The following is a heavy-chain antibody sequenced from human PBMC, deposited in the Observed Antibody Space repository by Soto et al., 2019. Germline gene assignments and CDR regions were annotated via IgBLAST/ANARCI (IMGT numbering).Heavy chain of an antibody. J-gene: IGHJ4*02. CDR2: FDPEDGET. Sequence: ASVKVSCKVSGYTLTELSMHWVRQAPGKGLEWMGGFDPEDGETIYAQKFQGRVTMTEDTSTDTAYMELSSLRSEDTAVYYCATDLGQVATMFYWGQGTLVTVSS. D-gene: IGHD5-12*01. CDR1: GYTLTELS. CDR3: ATDLGQVATMFY. V-gene: IGHV1-24*01.